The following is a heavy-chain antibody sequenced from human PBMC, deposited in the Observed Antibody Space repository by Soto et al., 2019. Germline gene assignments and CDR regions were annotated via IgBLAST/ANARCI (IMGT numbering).Heavy chain of an antibody. V-gene: IGHV3-23*01. J-gene: IGHJ4*02. CDR3: EKDPGHSSSWYVGDY. D-gene: IGHD6-13*01. Sequence: GGSLRLSCAASGFTFSSYAMSWVRQAPGKGLEWVSAISGSGGSTYYADSVKGRFTISRDNSKNTLYLQMNSLRAEDTAVYYCEKDPGHSSSWYVGDYWGQGTLVNVSS. CDR2: ISGSGGST. CDR1: GFTFSSYA.